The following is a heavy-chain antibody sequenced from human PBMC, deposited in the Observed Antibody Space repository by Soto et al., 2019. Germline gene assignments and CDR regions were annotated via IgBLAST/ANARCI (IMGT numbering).Heavy chain of an antibody. V-gene: IGHV3-74*01. J-gene: IGHJ5*02. CDR1: GFIFSNYW. D-gene: IGHD2-2*02. Sequence: PGGSLRLSCAASGFIFSNYWMHWVRQAPGKGLVWVSRINSDGGTSNYADSVKGRFTISRDNAKNTLYLQMNSLRAEDTAVYYCAKGSYCSSTSCYTGGGYNWFDPWGQGTLVTVSS. CDR2: INSDGGTS. CDR3: AKGSYCSSTSCYTGGGYNWFDP.